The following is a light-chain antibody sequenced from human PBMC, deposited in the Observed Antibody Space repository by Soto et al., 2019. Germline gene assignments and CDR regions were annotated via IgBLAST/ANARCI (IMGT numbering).Light chain of an antibody. CDR1: ESLTNNY. CDR2: GAS. J-gene: IGKJ4*01. Sequence: EIVLTQSPDTLSLPPGERAALSCRASESLTNNYLAWYQQIPGQAPRLLIYGASTRAAGIPDRFSGSGSGTDFTLSIAKVEPEDFAVYFCQQYVRSPFTFGGGTKVEI. CDR3: QQYVRSPFT. V-gene: IGKV3-20*01.